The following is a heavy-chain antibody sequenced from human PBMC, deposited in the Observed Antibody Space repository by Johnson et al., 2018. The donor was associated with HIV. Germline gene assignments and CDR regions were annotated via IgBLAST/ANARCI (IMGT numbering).Heavy chain of an antibody. D-gene: IGHD6-13*01. J-gene: IGHJ3*02. V-gene: IGHV3-30*02. CDR3: ARGAYSSSWHASDASDI. Sequence: QVQLVESGGGVVQPGESLRLSCAASGFIFSNYGVHWVRQAPGKGLEWVAFIQNDGTNKYYADFVKGRFTISRDNSKNTVYLQMSSLRPEDTAVYYCARGAYSSSWHASDASDIWGQGTMVTVSS. CDR1: GFIFSNYG. CDR2: IQNDGTNK.